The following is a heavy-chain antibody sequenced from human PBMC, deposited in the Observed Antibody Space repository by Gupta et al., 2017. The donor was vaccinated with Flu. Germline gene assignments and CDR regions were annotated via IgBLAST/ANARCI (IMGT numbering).Heavy chain of an antibody. CDR3: ASLVGATSHFDY. J-gene: IGHJ4*02. V-gene: IGHV3-23*01. D-gene: IGHD1-26*01. CDR1: GFTFSSYA. CDR2: ISGSA. Sequence: EVQLLESGGGLVQPGGSLRLSCAASGFTFSSYAMSWVRQAPGKGLEWVSAISGSAYYADSVKGRFTISRDNSKNTLYLQMNSLRADDTAVYYCASLVGATSHFDYWGQGTQVTVSS.